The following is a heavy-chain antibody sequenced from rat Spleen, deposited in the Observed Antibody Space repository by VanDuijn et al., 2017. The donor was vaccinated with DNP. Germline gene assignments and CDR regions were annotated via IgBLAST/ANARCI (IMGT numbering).Heavy chain of an antibody. J-gene: IGHJ3*01. CDR3: ARGSDGVWFVY. CDR1: GYTFTSYY. CDR2: INMGSGGT. D-gene: IGHD4-3*01. Sequence: QIQLQQSGAELVKPGSSVKISCKASGYTFTSYYIGWIKQTTRQGLEYIGYINMGSGGTNYNEKFKGKATLTGGKSSSTAFMQLSSLTPDDSAVYYCARGSDGVWFVYWGQGTLVTVSS. V-gene: IGHV1-43*01.